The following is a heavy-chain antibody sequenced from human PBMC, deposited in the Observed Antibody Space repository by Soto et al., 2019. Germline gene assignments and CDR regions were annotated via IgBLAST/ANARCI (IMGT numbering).Heavy chain of an antibody. J-gene: IGHJ6*03. D-gene: IGHD3-3*01. CDR3: ARGPHYDFWSGSDYMDV. CDR1: GFTFSSYD. V-gene: IGHV3-13*01. CDR2: IGTAGDT. Sequence: GGSLRLSCAASGFTFSSYDMHWVRQATGKGLEWVSAIGTAGDTYYPGSVKGRFTISRENAKNSLYLQMNSLRAGDTAVYYCARGPHYDFWSGSDYMDVWGKGTTVTVSS.